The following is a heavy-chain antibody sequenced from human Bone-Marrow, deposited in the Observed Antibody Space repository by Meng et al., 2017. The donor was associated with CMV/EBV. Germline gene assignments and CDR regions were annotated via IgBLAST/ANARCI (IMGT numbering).Heavy chain of an antibody. D-gene: IGHD3-3*01. CDR3: ARTYDFWSGYYRYYFDY. J-gene: IGHJ4*02. Sequence: SGPTLVKPTETLTLTCTVSGFSLSNARMGVSWIRQPPGKALEWLAHIFSNDEKSYSTSLKSRLTISKDTSKSQVVLTMTNMDPVDTPTYYCARTYDFWSGYYRYYFDYWGQGTLVTVSS. V-gene: IGHV2-26*01. CDR1: GFSLSNARMG. CDR2: IFSNDEK.